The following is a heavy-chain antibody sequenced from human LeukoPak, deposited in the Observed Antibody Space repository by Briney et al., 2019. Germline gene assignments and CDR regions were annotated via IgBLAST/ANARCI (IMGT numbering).Heavy chain of an antibody. D-gene: IGHD2-2*01. CDR2: ISGSGGST. V-gene: IGHV3-23*01. CDR1: GFTFSSYA. J-gene: IGHJ6*03. Sequence: PGGSLRLSCAASGFTFSSYAMSGVRQAPGKGLEWVSAISGSGGSTYYADSVKGRFTISRDNSKNTLYLQMNSLRAEDTAVYYCAKEGCSSTSCYFYYYYYMDVWGKGTTVTVSS. CDR3: AKEGCSSTSCYFYYYYYMDV.